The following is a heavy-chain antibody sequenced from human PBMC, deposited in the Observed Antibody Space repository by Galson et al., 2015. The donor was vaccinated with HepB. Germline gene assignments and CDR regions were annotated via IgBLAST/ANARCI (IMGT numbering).Heavy chain of an antibody. J-gene: IGHJ2*01. CDR1: GYSFTSYW. V-gene: IGHV5-51*01. Sequence: QSGAEVTKPGESLKISCKGSGYSFTSYWIGWVRQMPGKGLEWMGIIYPGDSDTRYSPSFQGQVTISADKSISTAYLQWSSLKASDTAMYYCARHRGYCGGGPGCWYFDLWGRGTLVTVSS. D-gene: IGHD2-15*01. CDR3: ARHRGYCGGGPGCWYFDL. CDR2: IYPGDSDT.